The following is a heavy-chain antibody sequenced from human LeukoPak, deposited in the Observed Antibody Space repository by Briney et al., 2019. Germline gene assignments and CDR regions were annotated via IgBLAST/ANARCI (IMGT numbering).Heavy chain of an antibody. D-gene: IGHD2-2*02. CDR2: INPSGGST. CDR1: GYTFTRYY. V-gene: IGHV1-46*01. Sequence: ASETVSRKASGYTFTRYYLHWVRQAPAQGLEWVGIINPSGGSTSDAQQCQGRVTMTRDTSTSTVYMELSSLRSEDTAVYYCARDRYCSSTSCYNDYFDYWGQGTLVTVSS. CDR3: ARDRYCSSTSCYNDYFDY. J-gene: IGHJ4*02.